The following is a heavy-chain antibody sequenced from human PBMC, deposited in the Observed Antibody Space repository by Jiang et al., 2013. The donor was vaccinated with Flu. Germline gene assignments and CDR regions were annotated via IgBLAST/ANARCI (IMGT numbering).Heavy chain of an antibody. J-gene: IGHJ6*02. CDR3: ARGVVPTADSYYGMDV. Sequence: QTLSLTCAISGDSVSSNSTSWSWIRQSPSRGLEWLGRTYYRSKWYNDYAVSVKSRITINPDTSKNQFSLQLNSVTPEDTAVYYCARGVVPTADSYYGMDVWGQGTTVTVSS. D-gene: IGHD2-2*01. CDR2: TYYRSKWYN. V-gene: IGHV6-1*01. CDR1: GDSVSSNSTS.